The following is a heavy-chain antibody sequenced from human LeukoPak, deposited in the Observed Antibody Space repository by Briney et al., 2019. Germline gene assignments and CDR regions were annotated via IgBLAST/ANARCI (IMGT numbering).Heavy chain of an antibody. V-gene: IGHV3-64*01. CDR3: AKVWRYCSSTSCPIPLYYYYYMDV. D-gene: IGHD2-2*01. Sequence: GGSLRLSCAASGFTFSRYSMHWVRQAPGKGLEYVSAISSNGGSTYYANSVKGRFTISRDNSKNTLYLQMGSLRAEDTAVYYCAKVWRYCSSTSCPIPLYYYYYMDVWGKGTTVTVSS. CDR2: ISSNGGST. J-gene: IGHJ6*03. CDR1: GFTFSRYS.